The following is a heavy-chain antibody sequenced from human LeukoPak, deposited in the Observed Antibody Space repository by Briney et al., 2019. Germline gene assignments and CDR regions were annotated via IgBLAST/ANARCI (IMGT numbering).Heavy chain of an antibody. Sequence: PGGSLRLSCAASGFTLSTYEMNWVRQAPGKGLEWVSYISSSGSTIYYADSVKGRFTISRDNAKNSLYLQMNSLRAEDTAVYYYAKDQGPYYDFWSGYYDNFDYWGQGTLVTVSS. J-gene: IGHJ4*02. V-gene: IGHV3-48*03. CDR1: GFTLSTYE. CDR2: ISSSGSTI. D-gene: IGHD3-3*01. CDR3: AKDQGPYYDFWSGYYDNFDY.